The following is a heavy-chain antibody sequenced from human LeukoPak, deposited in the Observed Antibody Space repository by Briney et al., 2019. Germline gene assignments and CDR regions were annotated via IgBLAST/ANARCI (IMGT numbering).Heavy chain of an antibody. V-gene: IGHV1-2*02. CDR3: ASGGECYEY. Sequence: ASVKVSSKASVYTFIVNNIQGGPQAPGQGLEWMGWIDPDSGGTHYAQKFQGRVTMTRDTSISTAYMELSRLRSDDTAVFYCASGGECYEYWGQGTLVTVSS. CDR2: IDPDSGGT. CDR1: VYTFIVNN. D-gene: IGHD2-21*01. J-gene: IGHJ4*02.